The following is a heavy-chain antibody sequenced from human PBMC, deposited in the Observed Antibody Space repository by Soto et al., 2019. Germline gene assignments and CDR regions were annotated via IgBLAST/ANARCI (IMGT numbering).Heavy chain of an antibody. Sequence: ASVKVSCKASGYTFTGYYMHWVRQAPGQGLEWMGWINPNSGGTNYAQKFQGWVTMTRDTSISTAYMELSRLRSDDTAVYYCARATAKSYYDFWSGYRHNWDIYYYSMDVWGQGTTVTVSS. CDR1: GYTFTGYY. D-gene: IGHD3-3*01. J-gene: IGHJ6*02. V-gene: IGHV1-2*04. CDR2: INPNSGGT. CDR3: ARATAKSYYDFWSGYRHNWDIYYYSMDV.